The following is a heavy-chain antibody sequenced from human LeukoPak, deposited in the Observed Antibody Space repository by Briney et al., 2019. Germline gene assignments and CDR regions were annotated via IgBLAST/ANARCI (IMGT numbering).Heavy chain of an antibody. CDR3: ARVDSLNYRPKGADY. J-gene: IGHJ4*02. Sequence: GGSLRLSCAASGLIVTSNYMSWVRQAPGKGLEWVSIIYPGGTTYYEDSVKGRFSISRDHSNNILYPQMNSLRAEDTAVYYCARVDSLNYRPKGADYWGQGTLVTVSS. V-gene: IGHV3-53*01. D-gene: IGHD1-7*01. CDR1: GLIVTSNY. CDR2: IYPGGTT.